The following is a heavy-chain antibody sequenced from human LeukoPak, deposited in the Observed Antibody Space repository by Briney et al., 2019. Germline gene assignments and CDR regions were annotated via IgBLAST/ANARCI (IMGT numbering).Heavy chain of an antibody. J-gene: IGHJ4*02. Sequence: ASVKVSCKASGYTFTSYYMHWVRQAPGQGLEWMGIINPSGGSTSYAQKFQGRVTMTRDTSTSIVYMELSSLRSEDTAVYYCARRHCSSTSCYGLDFFDYWGQGTLVTVSS. CDR1: GYTFTSYY. D-gene: IGHD2-2*01. CDR2: INPSGGST. V-gene: IGHV1-46*03. CDR3: ARRHCSSTSCYGLDFFDY.